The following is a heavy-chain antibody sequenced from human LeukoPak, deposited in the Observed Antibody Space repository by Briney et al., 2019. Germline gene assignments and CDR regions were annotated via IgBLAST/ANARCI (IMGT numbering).Heavy chain of an antibody. CDR2: MNPNSGNT. CDR3: AKAGIVATMNADWFDP. J-gene: IGHJ5*02. D-gene: IGHD5-12*01. Sequence: GASVKVSCKASGYTFTSYDINWVRQATGQGLEWMGWMNPNSGNTGYAQKFQGRVTMTRDTSISTAYMELSSLRSEDTAVYYCAKAGIVATMNADWFDPRGQGTLVTVSS. V-gene: IGHV1-8*01. CDR1: GYTFTSYD.